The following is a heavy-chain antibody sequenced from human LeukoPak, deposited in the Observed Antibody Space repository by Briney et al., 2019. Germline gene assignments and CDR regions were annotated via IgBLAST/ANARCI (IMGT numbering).Heavy chain of an antibody. V-gene: IGHV3-74*01. Sequence: GGSLRLSCAASGFTFSSYCLHWVRQAPGKGLEWVSGIYIDGSSKYYADSVKGRFTISRDTAKNTLYLHMNSLRAERTALYYCARDGDLAIVYWGEGTLVTLSS. D-gene: IGHD7-27*01. CDR2: IYIDGSSK. CDR1: GFTFSSYC. J-gene: IGHJ4*02. CDR3: ARDGDLAIVY.